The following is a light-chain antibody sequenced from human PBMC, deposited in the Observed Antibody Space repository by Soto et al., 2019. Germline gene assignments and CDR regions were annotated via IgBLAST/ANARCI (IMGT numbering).Light chain of an antibody. CDR1: QSVSSN. CDR3: QHYNIWPHMLA. V-gene: IGKV3-15*01. J-gene: IGKJ4*01. CDR2: DTS. Sequence: DIVLTQSPATLSASPGKRATLSCRASQSVSSNLAWYQQKPGQAPRLLIYDTSTRATDIPARFSGSGSGTECTLTISSLHSEDFAVYYCQHYNIWPHMLAFGGGTKVEI.